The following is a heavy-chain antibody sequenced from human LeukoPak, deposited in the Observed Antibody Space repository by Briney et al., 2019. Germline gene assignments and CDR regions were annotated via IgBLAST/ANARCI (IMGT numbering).Heavy chain of an antibody. V-gene: IGHV1-18*01. Sequence: GASVKVPCKASGYTFTSYGISWVRQAPGQGLEWMGWISAYNGNTNYAQKLQGRVTMTTDTSTSTAYMELRSLRSDDTAVYYCARDSTAYCSGGSCYSTGFDYWGQGILVTVSS. CDR3: ARDSTAYCSGGSCYSTGFDY. D-gene: IGHD2-15*01. CDR1: GYTFTSYG. J-gene: IGHJ4*02. CDR2: ISAYNGNT.